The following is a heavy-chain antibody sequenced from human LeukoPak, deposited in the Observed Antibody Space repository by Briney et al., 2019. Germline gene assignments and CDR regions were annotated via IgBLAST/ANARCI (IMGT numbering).Heavy chain of an antibody. CDR1: GFTFSSYA. D-gene: IGHD5-18*01. V-gene: IGHV3-23*01. CDR3: AKDRDIQLWLLFDY. CDR2: ISGSGGST. Sequence: GGSLRLSCAASGFTFSSYAMSWVRHAPGRGLEWASAISGSGGSTYYADSVKGRFTISRDNSKNTLYLQMNSLRAEDTAVYYCAKDRDIQLWLLFDYWGQGTLVTVSS. J-gene: IGHJ4*02.